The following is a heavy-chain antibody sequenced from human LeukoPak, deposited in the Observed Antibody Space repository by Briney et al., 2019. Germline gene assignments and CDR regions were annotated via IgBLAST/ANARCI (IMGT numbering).Heavy chain of an antibody. CDR2: IYYSGST. J-gene: IGHJ3*01. V-gene: IGHV4-59*01. D-gene: IGHD2-2*01. CDR3: AKNHEHGRYAGFDF. CDR1: GGSISSYY. Sequence: SETLSLTCTVSGGSISSYYWSWIRQPPGKGLEWIGFIYYSGSTNYNPSLKSRVTISVDTSKNQFFLNLRSVTAADTAVYYCAKNHEHGRYAGFDFWAEGTLVAVSS.